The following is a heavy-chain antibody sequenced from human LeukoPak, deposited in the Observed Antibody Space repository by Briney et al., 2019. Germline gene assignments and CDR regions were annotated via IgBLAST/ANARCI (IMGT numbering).Heavy chain of an antibody. D-gene: IGHD6-19*01. CDR2: INHSGSS. Sequence: SETLSLTCAVYGGSFSGYYWSWIRQPPGKGLEWIGEINHSGSSNYNPSLKSRVTISVDTSKNQFPLKLSSVTAADTAVYYCASAQWLVFFYWGQGTLVTVSS. V-gene: IGHV4-34*01. J-gene: IGHJ4*02. CDR3: ASAQWLVFFY. CDR1: GGSFSGYY.